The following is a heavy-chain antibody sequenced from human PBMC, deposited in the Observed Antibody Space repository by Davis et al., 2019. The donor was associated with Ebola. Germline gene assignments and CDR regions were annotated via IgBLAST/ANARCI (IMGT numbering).Heavy chain of an antibody. CDR2: IYYSGST. CDR3: ARLLGRGRDY. D-gene: IGHD3-10*01. J-gene: IGHJ4*02. CDR1: GGSISSSSYY. V-gene: IGHV4-39*01. Sequence: MPSETLSLTCTVSGGSISSSSYYWGWIRQPPGKGLEWIGSIYYSGSTYYNPSLKSRVTISVDTSKNQFSLKLSSVTAADTAVYYCARLLGRGRDYWGQGTLVTVTS.